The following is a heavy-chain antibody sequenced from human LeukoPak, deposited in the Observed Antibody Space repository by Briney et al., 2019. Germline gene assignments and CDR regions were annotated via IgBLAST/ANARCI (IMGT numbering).Heavy chain of an antibody. Sequence: GGSLRLSCAASGFTFDDYTMHWVRQTPGKALEWVSLISWDGGSTYYADSVEGRFTISRDNSKHSMYLQMNSLRAEDTAVYYCARAAYSSSPDYWGQGTLVTVSS. V-gene: IGHV3-43*01. CDR2: ISWDGGST. CDR1: GFTFDDYT. CDR3: ARAAYSSSPDY. J-gene: IGHJ4*02. D-gene: IGHD6-6*01.